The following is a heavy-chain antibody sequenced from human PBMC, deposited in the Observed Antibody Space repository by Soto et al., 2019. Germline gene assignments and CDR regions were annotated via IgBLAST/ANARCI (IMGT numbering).Heavy chain of an antibody. J-gene: IGHJ5*02. V-gene: IGHV3-7*01. CDR1: GFTFSSYW. CDR3: ARGSGSLDL. D-gene: IGHD3-22*01. Sequence: EVQLVESGGGLVQSGGSLRLSCAASGFTFSSYWMSWVRQAPGKGLEWVAYIKQDGSEKYYVDSVKGRFTMSRDNAKNSLYLEMNSLRAGDTAVYYCARGSGSLDLWGQGTLVAVSS. CDR2: IKQDGSEK.